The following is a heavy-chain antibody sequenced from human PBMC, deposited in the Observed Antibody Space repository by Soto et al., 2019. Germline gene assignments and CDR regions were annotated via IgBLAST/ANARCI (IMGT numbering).Heavy chain of an antibody. V-gene: IGHV3-30*18. Sequence: PGGSLRLSCAASGFTFSSYGMHWVRQAPGKGLEWVAVISYDGSNKYYADSVKGRFTISRDNSKNTLYLQMNSLRAEDTAVYYCAKVMRAAATYGMDVWGQGTTVTVSS. CDR1: GFTFSSYG. CDR2: ISYDGSNK. J-gene: IGHJ6*02. CDR3: AKVMRAAATYGMDV. D-gene: IGHD6-13*01.